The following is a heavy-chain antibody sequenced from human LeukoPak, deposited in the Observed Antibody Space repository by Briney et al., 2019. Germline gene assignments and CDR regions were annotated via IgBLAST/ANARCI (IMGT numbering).Heavy chain of an antibody. Sequence: GGSLRLSCAASGFTFSDYAVSWVRQAPGKGLAWVSSISGSGGTTYYADSVKGRFTISRDNPKNTLYLQMNSLRAEDTAVYYCAREDLRFGGVHYWGQGTLVTVSS. V-gene: IGHV3-23*01. CDR3: AREDLRFGGVHY. J-gene: IGHJ4*02. D-gene: IGHD3-16*01. CDR2: ISGSGGTT. CDR1: GFTFSDYA.